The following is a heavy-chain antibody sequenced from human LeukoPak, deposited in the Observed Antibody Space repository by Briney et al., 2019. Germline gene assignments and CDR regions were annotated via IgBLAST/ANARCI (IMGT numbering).Heavy chain of an antibody. CDR1: GFSFNTYT. CDR2: ISSSGSTI. D-gene: IGHD3-10*02. Sequence: GGSLRLSCAASGFSFNTYTMNWVRQAPGKGLEWVSYISSSGSTIYYADSVKGRFTISRDNAKNSLYLQMNSLRAEDTAVYYCAELGITMIGGVWGKGTTVTISS. V-gene: IGHV3-48*04. J-gene: IGHJ6*04. CDR3: AELGITMIGGV.